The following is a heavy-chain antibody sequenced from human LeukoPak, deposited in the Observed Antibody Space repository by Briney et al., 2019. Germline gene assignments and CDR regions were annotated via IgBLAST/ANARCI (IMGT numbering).Heavy chain of an antibody. V-gene: IGHV3-15*01. Sequence: GGSLRLSCVASGFTFSTAWMSWLRQAPGKGLEWVGRIKSNSDGGTTDYAASVKGRFTISRNDSKNTVYLQMNSLKTEDTAVYYCLWWDYWGQGTLVTVSS. J-gene: IGHJ4*02. CDR3: LWWDY. CDR1: GFTFSTAW. CDR2: IKSNSDGGTT. D-gene: IGHD2-21*01.